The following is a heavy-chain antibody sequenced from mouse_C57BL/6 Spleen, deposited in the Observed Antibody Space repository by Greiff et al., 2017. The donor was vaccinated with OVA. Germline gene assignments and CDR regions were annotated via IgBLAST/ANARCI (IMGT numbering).Heavy chain of an antibody. V-gene: IGHV5-6*01. CDR2: ISSGGSYT. Sequence: EVMLVESGGDLVKPGGSLKLSCAASGFTFSSYGMSWVRQTPDKRLEWVATISSGGSYTYYPDSVKGRFTISRDNAKNTLYLQMSSLKSEDTAMYYCARTSRSYYAMDYWGQGTSVTVSS. CDR1: GFTFSSYG. CDR3: ARTSRSYYAMDY. D-gene: IGHD6-1*01. J-gene: IGHJ4*01.